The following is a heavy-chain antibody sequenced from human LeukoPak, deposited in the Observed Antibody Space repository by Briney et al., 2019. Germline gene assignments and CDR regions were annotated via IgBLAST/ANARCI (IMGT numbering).Heavy chain of an antibody. CDR2: IFYTGST. J-gene: IGHJ3*02. D-gene: IGHD4-23*01. Sequence: SETLSLTCTVSGDSISSGDYYWSWIRQPAGKGLEWIGYIFYTGSTNYNPSLKSRVTISVLTSKNRFSLKLSSVTAADTAVYYCATLTGGDDALDIWGQGTMVTVSS. CDR1: GDSISSGDYY. V-gene: IGHV4-61*10. CDR3: ATLTGGDDALDI.